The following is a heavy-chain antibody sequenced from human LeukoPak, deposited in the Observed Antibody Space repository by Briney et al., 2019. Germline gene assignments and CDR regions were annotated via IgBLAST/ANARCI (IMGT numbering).Heavy chain of an antibody. Sequence: GGSLRLSCAASGFTFSSYGMHWVRQAPGKGLEWVAVIWYGGSNKYYADSLTGRFTISRDNAKNSLYLQMNSLRGEDTAVYYCAREKAPDYYFDYWGQGTLVTVSS. V-gene: IGHV3-33*08. J-gene: IGHJ4*02. CDR2: IWYGGSNK. D-gene: IGHD4/OR15-4a*01. CDR1: GFTFSSYG. CDR3: AREKAPDYYFDY.